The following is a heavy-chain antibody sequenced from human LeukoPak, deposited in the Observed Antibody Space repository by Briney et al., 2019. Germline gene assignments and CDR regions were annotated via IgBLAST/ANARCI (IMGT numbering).Heavy chain of an antibody. Sequence: GGSLSLSCAASGFTFSTYAMSWVRQAPGKGLEWVSAISGGYTTYYADSVKGRFTISRDNSKNTLSLQMNSLRAEDTAVYYCAKDLYDTSGYYYGRNDAFDIWGQGTMVTVSS. CDR1: GFTFSTYA. V-gene: IGHV3-23*01. CDR2: ISGGYTT. J-gene: IGHJ3*02. D-gene: IGHD3-22*01. CDR3: AKDLYDTSGYYYGRNDAFDI.